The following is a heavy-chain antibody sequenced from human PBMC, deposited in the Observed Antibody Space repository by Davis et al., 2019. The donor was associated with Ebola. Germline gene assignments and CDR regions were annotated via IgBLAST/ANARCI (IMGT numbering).Heavy chain of an antibody. CDR1: GFTFSSYG. Sequence: GESLKISCAASGFTFSSYGMHWVRQAPGKGLEWVAAISYDGSNKYYADSVRGRFTISRDNAKNSLYLQMNSLRVEDTAVYYCARAGVWYGMDVWGQGTTVTVSS. V-gene: IGHV3-33*05. CDR2: ISYDGSNK. D-gene: IGHD3-16*01. J-gene: IGHJ6*02. CDR3: ARAGVWYGMDV.